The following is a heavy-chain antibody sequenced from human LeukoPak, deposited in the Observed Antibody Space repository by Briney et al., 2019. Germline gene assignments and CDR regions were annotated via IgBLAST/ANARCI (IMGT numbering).Heavy chain of an antibody. V-gene: IGHV3-48*03. J-gene: IGHJ4*02. CDR2: ISSSGSTI. CDR1: GFTFSSYE. Sequence: PGGSLRLSCAASGFTFSSYEMNWVRQAPGKGLEWVSYISSSGSTIYYADSVKGRFTISRDNAKNSLYLQMNSLRAEDTAVYYCATIGDYGSGSYYNVLGYWGQGTLSPSPQ. CDR3: ATIGDYGSGSYYNVLGY. D-gene: IGHD3-10*01.